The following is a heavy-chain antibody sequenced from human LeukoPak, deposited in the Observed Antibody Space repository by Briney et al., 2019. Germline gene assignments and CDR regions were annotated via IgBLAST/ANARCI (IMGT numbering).Heavy chain of an antibody. D-gene: IGHD3-22*01. Sequence: ASVKVSCKASGYTFTSYGISWVRQAPGQGLEWMAWISAYNGNTNYAQKLQGRVTMTTDTSTSTAYMELRSLRSDDTAVYYCARVYDSSGYYPHAFDIWGQGTMVTVSS. CDR3: ARVYDSSGYYPHAFDI. V-gene: IGHV1-18*01. J-gene: IGHJ3*02. CDR1: GYTFTSYG. CDR2: ISAYNGNT.